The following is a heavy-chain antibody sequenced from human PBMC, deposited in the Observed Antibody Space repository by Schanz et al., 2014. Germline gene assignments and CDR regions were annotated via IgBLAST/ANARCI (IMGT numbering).Heavy chain of an antibody. Sequence: DVQLLESGGGLVQPGGSLRLSCAASGFTFTNYAMSWVRQAPGKGLEWVSLISDSGDTAYYADSVKGRFTISRDNFKGALYLQMSSLRAEDTAVYYCAKSLESCPGGRCSREYFDYWGQGTLVTVSS. CDR1: GFTFTNYA. J-gene: IGHJ4*02. D-gene: IGHD2-8*02. CDR2: ISDSGDTA. CDR3: AKSLESCPGGRCSREYFDY. V-gene: IGHV3-23*01.